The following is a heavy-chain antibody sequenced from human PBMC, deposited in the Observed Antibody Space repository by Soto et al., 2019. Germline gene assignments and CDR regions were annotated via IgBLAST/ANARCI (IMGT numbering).Heavy chain of an antibody. CDR3: AKVGVLWFGESEQMGPN. V-gene: IGHV3-30*18. D-gene: IGHD3-10*01. J-gene: IGHJ4*02. Sequence: GGSLRLSCAASGFTISSYGMHWVRQAPGKGLEWVAVISYDGSNKYYADSVKGRFTISRDNSKNTLYLQMNSLRAEDTAVYYCAKVGVLWFGESEQMGPNWGQGTLVTVSS. CDR2: ISYDGSNK. CDR1: GFTISSYG.